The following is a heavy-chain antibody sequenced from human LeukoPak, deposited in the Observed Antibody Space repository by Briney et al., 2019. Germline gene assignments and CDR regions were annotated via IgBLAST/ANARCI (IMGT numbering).Heavy chain of an antibody. V-gene: IGHV1-69*13. CDR2: IIPIFGTA. Sequence: SVKVSCKASGGTFSSYAISWVRQAPGQGLGWMGGIIPIFGTANYAQKFQGRVTITADESTSTAYMELSSLRSEDTAVYYCARDPNYCGGDCYPYYFDYWGQGTLVTVSS. D-gene: IGHD2-21*02. CDR3: ARDPNYCGGDCYPYYFDY. CDR1: GGTFSSYA. J-gene: IGHJ4*02.